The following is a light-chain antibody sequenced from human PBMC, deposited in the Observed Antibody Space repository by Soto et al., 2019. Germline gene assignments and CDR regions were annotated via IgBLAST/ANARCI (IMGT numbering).Light chain of an antibody. CDR1: QSISAW. J-gene: IGKJ1*01. CDR2: DAS. Sequence: DIQMTQSPSTLSASVGDSVTITCRASQSISAWLAWYQQKPGRAPKLLIYDASNLQSGVPSRFSGSGSGTEFTPTIDSLQPDDFATYYCQQYDTYLRTFGQGTKV. CDR3: QQYDTYLRT. V-gene: IGKV1-5*01.